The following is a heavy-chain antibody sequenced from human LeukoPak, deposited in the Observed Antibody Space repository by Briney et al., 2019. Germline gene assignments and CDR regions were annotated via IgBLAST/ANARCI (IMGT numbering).Heavy chain of an antibody. D-gene: IGHD5-18*01. CDR2: IYYSGTT. J-gene: IGHJ5*02. CDR3: AKGAGGFSYYNWFDP. V-gene: IGHV4-39*07. CDR1: SGSISSSPYY. Sequence: RASETLSLTCTVSSGSISSSPYYWGWIRQPPGKGLEWIGSIYYSGTTHYNPSLESRVSISVDTSKNQFSLKLASVTAADTAIYYCAKGAGGFSYYNWFDPWGQGTLVTVSS.